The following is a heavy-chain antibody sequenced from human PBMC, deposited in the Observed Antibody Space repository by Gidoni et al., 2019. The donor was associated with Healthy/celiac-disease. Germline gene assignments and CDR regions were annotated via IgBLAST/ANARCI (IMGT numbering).Heavy chain of an antibody. D-gene: IGHD4-17*01. CDR1: GGPFSGYY. V-gene: IGHV4-34*01. J-gene: IGHJ4*02. CDR2: INHSGST. CDR3: AETVTGIGDY. Sequence: QVQLQQWGAGLLKPSETLSLTCAVSGGPFSGYYWSWIRQPPGKGLEWIGEINHSGSTNYNPSLKSRVTISVDTSKNQFSLKLSSVTAADTAVYYCAETVTGIGDYWGQGTLVTVSS.